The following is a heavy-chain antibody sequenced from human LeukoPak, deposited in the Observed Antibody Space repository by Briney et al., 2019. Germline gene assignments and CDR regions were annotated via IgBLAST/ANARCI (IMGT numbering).Heavy chain of an antibody. J-gene: IGHJ4*02. Sequence: GGSLRLSCAASGFTFSSYAMSWVRQAPGKGLEWVSVISGSGGSTYYADSVKGRFTISRDNSKNTLYPQMNSLRAEDTAVYYCAKDIVVVPAEGWFDYWGQGTLVTVSS. CDR3: AKDIVVVPAEGWFDY. V-gene: IGHV3-23*01. CDR2: ISGSGGST. D-gene: IGHD2-2*01. CDR1: GFTFSSYA.